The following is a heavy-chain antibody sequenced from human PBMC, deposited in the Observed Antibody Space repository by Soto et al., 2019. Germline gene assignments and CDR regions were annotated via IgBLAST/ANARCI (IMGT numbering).Heavy chain of an antibody. V-gene: IGHV4-39*01. CDR3: ARGLFSSGWYSYFDP. J-gene: IGHJ5*02. Sequence: SETLSLTCTVSGGSISSGGYYWSWIRQHPGKGLEWIGEISQSGFTNYNPSLESRVTLSVDTSKSEFSLHLTSMTAADTALYYCARGLFSSGWYSYFDPWGQGTPVTVSS. D-gene: IGHD6-19*01. CDR2: ISQSGFT. CDR1: GGSISSGGYY.